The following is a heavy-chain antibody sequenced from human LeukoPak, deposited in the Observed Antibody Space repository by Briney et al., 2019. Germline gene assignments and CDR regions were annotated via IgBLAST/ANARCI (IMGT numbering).Heavy chain of an antibody. Sequence: PGGSLRLSCAASGFTFSSYGMHWVRQAPGKGLEWVAVISYDGSNKYYADSVKGRFTISRDNSKNTLYLQMNSPRAEDTAVYYCAKDRFGSGSDFDYRGQGTLVTVSS. CDR3: AKDRFGSGSDFDY. V-gene: IGHV3-30*18. CDR1: GFTFSSYG. J-gene: IGHJ4*02. CDR2: ISYDGSNK. D-gene: IGHD3-10*01.